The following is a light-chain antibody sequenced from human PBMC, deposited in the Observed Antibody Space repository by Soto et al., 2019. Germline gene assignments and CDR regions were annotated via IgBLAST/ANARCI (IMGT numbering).Light chain of an antibody. Sequence: EIVMTQSPATLSVSPGERATLSCRASQSVSSNLAWYQQKPGQAPRLLIYGASTRATGIPARFSGSGSGTEFTLTISSLQSEDFAVYYCQQYINRLTFGGGTKVEIK. CDR2: GAS. V-gene: IGKV3-15*01. J-gene: IGKJ4*01. CDR1: QSVSSN. CDR3: QQYINRLT.